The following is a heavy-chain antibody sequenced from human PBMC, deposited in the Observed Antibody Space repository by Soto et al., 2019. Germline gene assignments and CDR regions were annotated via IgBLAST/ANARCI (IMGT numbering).Heavy chain of an antibody. Sequence: NPSETLSLTCTVSGGSVSSPNYYWGWIRQPPGKGLEWIGSVYHSGSTNYNPSLKSRLTISVDTSKNQFSLKLTSVTAADTAVYYCARQGITMVVVVITDNWFDPWGPGTLVTVSS. CDR1: GGSVSSPNYY. D-gene: IGHD3-22*01. CDR2: VYHSGST. V-gene: IGHV4-39*01. J-gene: IGHJ5*02. CDR3: ARQGITMVVVVITDNWFDP.